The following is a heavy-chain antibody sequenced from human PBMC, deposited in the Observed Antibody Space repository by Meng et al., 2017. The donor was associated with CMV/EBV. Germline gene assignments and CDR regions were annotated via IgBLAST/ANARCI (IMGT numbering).Heavy chain of an antibody. Sequence: GESLKISCAASGFTFSCYAMSWVRQAPGKGLEWVSAISGSGGSTYYADSVKGRFTISRDNSKNTLYLQMDSLRAEDTAVYYCAKGLVATIYYYGTDVWGQGTMVTVSS. V-gene: IGHV3-23*01. CDR2: ISGSGGST. CDR3: AKGLVATIYYYGTDV. J-gene: IGHJ6*02. D-gene: IGHD5-12*01. CDR1: GFTFSCYA.